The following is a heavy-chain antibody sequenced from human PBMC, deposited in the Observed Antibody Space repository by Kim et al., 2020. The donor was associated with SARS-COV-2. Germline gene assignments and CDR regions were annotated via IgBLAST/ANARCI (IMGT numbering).Heavy chain of an antibody. J-gene: IGHJ6*03. D-gene: IGHD3-10*01. Sequence: GGSLRLSCAASGFTFSSYGMHWVRQAPGKGLEWVAVIWLDGSNKYFADSVKGRFTISRDNSKNALWLRMNSLRTEDTAVYYCGRGRGSYYYYMDVWGKGTTVTVSS. V-gene: IGHV3-33*01. CDR2: IWLDGSNK. CDR1: GFTFSSYG. CDR3: GRGRGSYYYYMDV.